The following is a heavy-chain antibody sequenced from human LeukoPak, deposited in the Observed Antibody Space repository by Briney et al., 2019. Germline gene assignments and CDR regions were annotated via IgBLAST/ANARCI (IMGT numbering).Heavy chain of an antibody. CDR3: AKRGPELTGAMGY. CDR2: TRYDGSNK. J-gene: IGHJ4*02. Sequence: GESLTLSCAASGFTFSSYGTHWVRQAPGKGLEWVASTRYDGSNKYYADSVTGRFTISRDNSKNTLYLQMHSLRAEDTAVYYCAKRGPELTGAMGYWGQGTLVTVSS. V-gene: IGHV3-30*02. D-gene: IGHD1-20*01. CDR1: GFTFSSYG.